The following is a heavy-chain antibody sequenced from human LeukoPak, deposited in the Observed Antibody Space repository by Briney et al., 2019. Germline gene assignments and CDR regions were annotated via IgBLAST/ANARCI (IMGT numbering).Heavy chain of an antibody. CDR3: AKDGSRGYSSTGYYMDA. Sequence: GGSLRLSCAASGFIFDDYAMHWVRQAPGKGLEWVALIVWDGESTYYAASMRGRFIISRDNSDNSLYLQMNNLKAEDTVIYYCAKDGSRGYSSTGYYMDAWGKGTTVIVSS. J-gene: IGHJ6*03. V-gene: IGHV3-43D*04. D-gene: IGHD6-19*01. CDR1: GFIFDDYA. CDR2: IVWDGEST.